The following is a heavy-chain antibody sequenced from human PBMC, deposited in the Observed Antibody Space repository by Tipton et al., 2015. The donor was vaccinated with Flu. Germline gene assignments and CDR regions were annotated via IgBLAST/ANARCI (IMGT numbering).Heavy chain of an antibody. V-gene: IGHV4-34*01. CDR2: INHSGST. Sequence: TLSLTCAVYGGSFSGYYWSWIRQPPGKGLEWIGEINHSGSTNYNPSLKSRVTISVDTSKNQFSLKLGSVTAGDTAVYYCARRDCAGGICYSRVYDAFDIWGQGTLVTVSS. CDR1: GGSFSGYY. D-gene: IGHD2-8*02. CDR3: ARRDCAGGICYSRVYDAFDI. J-gene: IGHJ3*02.